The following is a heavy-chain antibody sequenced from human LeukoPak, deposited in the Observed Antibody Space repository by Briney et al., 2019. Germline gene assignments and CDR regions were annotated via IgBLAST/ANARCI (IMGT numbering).Heavy chain of an antibody. CDR3: VRSGGAGPDY. CDR2: INSDGSST. J-gene: IGHJ4*02. D-gene: IGHD3-16*01. CDR1: GFSISSHW. Sequence: PGGSLRLSCAASGFSISSHWMHWVRQAPGKGLVWVSRINSDGSSTNYADSVKGRFTISRDNAKNTLNLQMNSLGAEDTALYYCVRSGGAGPDYWGQGTLVTVSS. V-gene: IGHV3-74*01.